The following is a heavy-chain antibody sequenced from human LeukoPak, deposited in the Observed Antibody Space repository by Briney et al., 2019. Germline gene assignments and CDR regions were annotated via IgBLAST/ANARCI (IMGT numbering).Heavy chain of an antibody. Sequence: GGSLRLSCAASGFTFSSYGMHWVRQAPGKGLEWVANIKQDGSEKYYVDSVKGRFTISRDNAKNSLYLQMNSLRAEDTAVYYCARGEGGYYQAYWGQGALVTVSS. CDR1: GFTFSSYG. V-gene: IGHV3-7*03. J-gene: IGHJ4*02. D-gene: IGHD1-26*01. CDR3: ARGEGGYYQAY. CDR2: IKQDGSEK.